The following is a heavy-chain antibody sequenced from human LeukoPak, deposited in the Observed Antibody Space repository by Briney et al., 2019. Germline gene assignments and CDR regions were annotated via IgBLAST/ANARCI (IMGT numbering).Heavy chain of an antibody. D-gene: IGHD6-19*01. CDR2: ISTDGSRP. V-gene: IGHV3-74*01. CDR1: GFTFSSHW. CDR3: AKRGVAVADLFDY. J-gene: IGHJ4*02. Sequence: GGSLRLSCAASGFTFSSHWMHWVRQAPGKGLVWVSGISTDGSRPRYADSVNGRFTISRDNSKNTLYLQMNSLRAEDTAVYYCAKRGVAVADLFDYWGQGTLVTVSS.